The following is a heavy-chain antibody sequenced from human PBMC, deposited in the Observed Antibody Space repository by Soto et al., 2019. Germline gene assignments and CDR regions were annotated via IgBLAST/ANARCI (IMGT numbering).Heavy chain of an antibody. CDR2: IDPSDSQT. Sequence: GESLKISCKGSGYSFAGYWITWVRQKPGKGLEWMGRIDPSDSQTYYSPSFRGHVTISVTKSITTVFLQWSSLRASDTAMYYCARQVYDSDTGPNFQYLFASRGQGTPVTVSS. V-gene: IGHV5-10-1*01. CDR3: ARQVYDSDTGPNFQYLFAS. D-gene: IGHD5-18*01. CDR1: GYSFAGYW. J-gene: IGHJ4*02.